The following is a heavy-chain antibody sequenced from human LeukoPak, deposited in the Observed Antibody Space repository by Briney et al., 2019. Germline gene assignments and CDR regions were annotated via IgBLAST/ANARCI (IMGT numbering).Heavy chain of an antibody. CDR3: ARARTGSYYSTFEH. Sequence: PLRLSCTASGFTSSAYAIHWVLQAPAKGLEWWAVISYGETNNYYAEYVKGRFSLFSDDSKNTLVLQMNSLTTEDTGVYYCARARTGSYYSTFEHWGQGTLVSVSS. CDR2: ISYGETNN. D-gene: IGHD3-10*01. CDR1: GFTSSAYA. V-gene: IGHV3-30*04. J-gene: IGHJ1*01.